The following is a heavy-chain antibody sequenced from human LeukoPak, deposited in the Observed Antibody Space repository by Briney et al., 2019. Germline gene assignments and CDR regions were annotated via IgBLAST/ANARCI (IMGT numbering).Heavy chain of an antibody. CDR2: IYYSGST. CDR3: ARTYSSSWQIHFDY. D-gene: IGHD6-13*01. V-gene: IGHV4-59*01. CDR1: GGSISSYY. Sequence: SETLSLTCTVSGGSISSYYWSWIRQPPGEGLEWIGYIYYSGSTNYNPSLKSRVTISVDTSKNQFSLKLSSVTAADTAVYYCARTYSSSWQIHFDYWGQGTLVTVSS. J-gene: IGHJ4*02.